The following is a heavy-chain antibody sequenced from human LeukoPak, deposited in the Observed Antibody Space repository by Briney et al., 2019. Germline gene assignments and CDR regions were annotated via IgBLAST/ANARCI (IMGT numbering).Heavy chain of an antibody. CDR2: IYYSGST. CDR1: GGSISSSSYY. J-gene: IGHJ4*02. CDR3: ARAGAGRSYIDY. Sequence: PSETLSLTCTVSGGSISSSSYYWGWIRQPPGKGLEWIGSIYYSGSTYYNPSLKSRVTISVDTSKNQFSLKLSSVTAADTAAYYCARAGAGRSYIDYWGQGTLVTVSS. V-gene: IGHV4-39*07. D-gene: IGHD6-19*01.